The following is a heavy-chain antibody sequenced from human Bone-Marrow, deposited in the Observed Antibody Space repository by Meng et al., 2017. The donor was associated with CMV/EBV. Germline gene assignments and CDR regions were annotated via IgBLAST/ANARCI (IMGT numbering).Heavy chain of an antibody. CDR1: GGSISSYY. CDR3: AVFGGSGAHYGMAV. J-gene: IGHJ6*02. Sequence: GSLRLSCTVSGGSISSYYWSWIRQPPGKGLEWIGYIYYSGSTNYNPSLKSRVTISVDTSKNQFSLKLSSVTAADTAVYYCAVFGGSGAHYGMAVWGPGTTVTVAS. V-gene: IGHV4-59*01. D-gene: IGHD3-16*01. CDR2: IYYSGST.